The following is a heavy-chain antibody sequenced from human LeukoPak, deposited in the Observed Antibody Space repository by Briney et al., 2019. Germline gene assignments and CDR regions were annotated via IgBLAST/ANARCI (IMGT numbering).Heavy chain of an antibody. J-gene: IGHJ4*02. Sequence: GGSLRLSCTASGFTFGDYAMSWLRQAPGKGLEWVGFIRSKAYGGTTEYAASVKGRFTISRDDSKSIAYLQMNSLKTEDTAVYYCTRDPFYYGSGSYFYWGQGTLVTVSS. CDR2: IRSKAYGGTT. CDR3: TRDPFYYGSGSYFY. CDR1: GFTFGDYA. V-gene: IGHV3-49*03. D-gene: IGHD3-10*01.